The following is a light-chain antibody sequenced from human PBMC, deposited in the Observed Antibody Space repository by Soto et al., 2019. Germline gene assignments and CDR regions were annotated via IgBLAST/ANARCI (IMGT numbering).Light chain of an antibody. CDR2: DVI. Sequence: QSVLTQPASVSGSPGQSITISCTGTRSAVGVYNYVSWYQQHPGKAPKLMIYDVINRPSGVSNRFSGSKSGNTASLTISGLQAEDEADYYCSSYTSTSTHYVFGTGTKVTVL. V-gene: IGLV2-14*03. CDR1: RSAVGVYNY. J-gene: IGLJ1*01. CDR3: SSYTSTSTHYV.